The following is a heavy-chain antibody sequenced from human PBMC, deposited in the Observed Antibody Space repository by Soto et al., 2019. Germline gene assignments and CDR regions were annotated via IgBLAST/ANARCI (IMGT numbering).Heavy chain of an antibody. CDR1: EFTFKNYV. CDR3: AKKDPWFDS. CDR2: ITFNGVTT. V-gene: IGHV3-23*01. J-gene: IGHJ5*01. Sequence: GGSLRLSCAASEFTFKNYVMSWVRQAPGKGLEWVSAITFNGVTTYYKDSVKGRFAISRDNSKATLYLQMNSLRAEDTAVYYCAKKDPWFDSWGQGTLVTVSS.